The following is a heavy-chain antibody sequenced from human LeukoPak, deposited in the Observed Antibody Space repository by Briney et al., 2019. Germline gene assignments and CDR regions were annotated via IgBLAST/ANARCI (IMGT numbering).Heavy chain of an antibody. Sequence: GGSLRLSCAASGFTFSNYGMHWVRQAPGKGLEWVALISYDGSNKYYADSVKGRFTISRDNSKNTLYRQMISLRAEDTAVYYCANYGSVSYFAYWGQGTLVTVSS. V-gene: IGHV3-30*18. CDR2: ISYDGSNK. J-gene: IGHJ4*02. CDR1: GFTFSNYG. CDR3: ANYGSVSYFAY. D-gene: IGHD3-10*01.